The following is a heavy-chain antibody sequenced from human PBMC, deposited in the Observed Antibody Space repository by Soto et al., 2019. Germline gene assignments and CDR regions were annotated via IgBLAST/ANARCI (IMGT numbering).Heavy chain of an antibody. CDR1: GGSISSYY. Sequence: PSETLSLTCTVSGGSISSYYWSWIRQPPGKGLEWIGHIYYSGSTNYNPSLKSRVTISVDTSKNQFSLKLSSVTAADTAVYYCAAHTTVTTSEYFQHWGQGTLVTVSS. CDR3: AAHTTVTTSEYFQH. CDR2: IYYSGST. V-gene: IGHV4-59*01. D-gene: IGHD4-17*01. J-gene: IGHJ1*01.